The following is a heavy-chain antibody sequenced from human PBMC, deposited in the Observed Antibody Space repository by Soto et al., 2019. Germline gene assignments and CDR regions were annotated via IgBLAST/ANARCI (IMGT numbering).Heavy chain of an antibody. V-gene: IGHV4-30-4*01. D-gene: IGHD2-15*01. CDR2: IYYSGST. CDR1: GGSISSGDYY. Sequence: KASETLSLTCTVSGGSISSGDYYWSWIRQPPGKGLEWIGYIYYSGSTYYNPSLKSRVTISVDTSKNQFSLKLSSVTAADTAVYYCSRVVGYCSGGSCYYLDYWGQGTLVTVSS. CDR3: SRVVGYCSGGSCYYLDY. J-gene: IGHJ4*02.